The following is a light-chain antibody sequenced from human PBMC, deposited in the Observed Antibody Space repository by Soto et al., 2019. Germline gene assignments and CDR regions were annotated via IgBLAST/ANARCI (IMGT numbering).Light chain of an antibody. CDR1: QNISTY. Sequence: DIQMTQSPSSLSASVEDRVTISCRTSQNISTYLNWYQQKTVEAPKLLIYKASSLQSGVPSRISGTGSGTDFSLTFSSLHPEDFATYYCQQNYRTPLTFGGGTKVDIK. CDR3: QQNYRTPLT. J-gene: IGKJ4*01. CDR2: KAS. V-gene: IGKV1-39*01.